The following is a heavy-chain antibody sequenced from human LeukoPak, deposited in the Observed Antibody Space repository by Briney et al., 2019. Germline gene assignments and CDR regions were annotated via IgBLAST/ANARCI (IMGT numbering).Heavy chain of an antibody. V-gene: IGHV4-59*01. CDR1: GGSISSYY. Sequence: PSETLSLTCTVSGGSISSYYWSWIRQPPGKGLEWIGYIYHSGSTNYNPSLKSRVTISVDTSKNQFSLKLSSVTAADTAVYYCAGSSGYMYYFDYWGQGTLVTVSS. D-gene: IGHD3-22*01. CDR3: AGSSGYMYYFDY. CDR2: IYHSGST. J-gene: IGHJ4*02.